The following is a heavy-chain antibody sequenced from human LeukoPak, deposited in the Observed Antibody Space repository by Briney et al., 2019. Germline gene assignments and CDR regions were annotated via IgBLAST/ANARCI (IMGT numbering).Heavy chain of an antibody. Sequence: SETLSLTCAVYGGSFSDYYWSWIRQPPGMGLEWIGEINHSGSTNYNLSLKSRVTISVDTSKNQFSLKLSSVTAADTAVYYCARVLRPFTIFGVVFKSIDYFDYWGQGTLVTVSS. V-gene: IGHV4-34*01. CDR2: INHSGST. D-gene: IGHD3-3*01. CDR3: ARVLRPFTIFGVVFKSIDYFDY. J-gene: IGHJ4*02. CDR1: GGSFSDYY.